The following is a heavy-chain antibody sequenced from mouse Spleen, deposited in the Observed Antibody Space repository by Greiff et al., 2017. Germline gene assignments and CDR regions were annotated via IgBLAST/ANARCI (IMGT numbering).Heavy chain of an antibody. Sequence: EVMLVESGGGLVQPGGSLKLSCAASGFTFSSYGMSWVRQTPDKRLELVATINSNGGSTYYPDSVKGRFTISRDNAKNTLYLQMSSLKSEDTAMYYCAREGYYRYGKGYFDVWGAGTTVTVSS. D-gene: IGHD2-14*01. CDR3: AREGYYRYGKGYFDV. V-gene: IGHV5-6-3*01. CDR1: GFTFSSYG. CDR2: INSNGGST. J-gene: IGHJ1*01.